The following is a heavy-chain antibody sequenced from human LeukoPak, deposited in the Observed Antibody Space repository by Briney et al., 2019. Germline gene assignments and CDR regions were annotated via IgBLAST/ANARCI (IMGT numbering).Heavy chain of an antibody. CDR1: GFTFSIHA. Sequence: PGGSLRLSCAASGFTFSIHAMSWVRQAPGKGLEWVSGISESGSNTYYADSVKGRFTISRDNSKNTLFLQMNSLRAEDTAVYYCARGSLVRGVIKAFDYWGQGTLVTVSS. CDR3: ARGSLVRGVIKAFDY. CDR2: ISESGSNT. V-gene: IGHV3-23*01. D-gene: IGHD3-10*01. J-gene: IGHJ4*02.